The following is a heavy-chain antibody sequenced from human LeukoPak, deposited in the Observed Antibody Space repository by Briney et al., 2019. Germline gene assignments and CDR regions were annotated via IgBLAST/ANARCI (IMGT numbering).Heavy chain of an antibody. CDR2: IYYSGST. CDR1: GGSISSSSYY. V-gene: IGHV4-39*07. J-gene: IGHJ2*01. Sequence: SETLSLTCTVSGGSISSSSYYWGWIRQPPGKGLEWIGSIYYSGSTYYNSSLKSRATISVDTSKNQFSLKLSSVTAADTAVYYCARVYYSSSYDYWYFDLWGRGTLVTVSS. D-gene: IGHD6-13*01. CDR3: ARVYYSSSYDYWYFDL.